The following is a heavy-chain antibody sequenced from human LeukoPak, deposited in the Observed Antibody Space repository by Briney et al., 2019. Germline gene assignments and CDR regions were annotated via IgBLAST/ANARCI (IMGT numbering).Heavy chain of an antibody. J-gene: IGHJ4*02. CDR1: GFTVSSNY. Sequence: PGGSLRLSCAASGFTVSSNYMSWVRQAPGKGLEWVSVIYSGGSTYYADSVKGRFTISRDNSKNTLYLQMNSLRAEDTAVYYCASLGAMVRGVITDYWGQGTLVTVSS. CDR3: ASLGAMVRGVITDY. CDR2: IYSGGST. V-gene: IGHV3-66*01. D-gene: IGHD3-10*01.